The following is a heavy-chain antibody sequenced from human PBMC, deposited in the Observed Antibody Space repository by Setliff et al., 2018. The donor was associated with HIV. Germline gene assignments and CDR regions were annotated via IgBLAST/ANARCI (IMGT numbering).Heavy chain of an antibody. Sequence: ASVKVSCKASGYTFTGYYMHWVRQAPGQGLEWMGRINPNSGGTKYSQKFQGRVTITRDTSASTAYMELSSLRSEDTAVFYCARDYDYNNYPKYYFDYWGQGTLVTVSS. D-gene: IGHD4-4*01. CDR3: ARDYDYNNYPKYYFDY. J-gene: IGHJ4*02. V-gene: IGHV1-2*06. CDR1: GYTFTGYY. CDR2: INPNSGGT.